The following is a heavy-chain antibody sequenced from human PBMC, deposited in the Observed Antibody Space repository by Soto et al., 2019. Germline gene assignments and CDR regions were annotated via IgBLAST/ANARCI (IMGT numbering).Heavy chain of an antibody. J-gene: IGHJ4*02. D-gene: IGHD2-15*01. CDR3: AERGTYYFDY. Sequence: GGSLRLSCAASGFTFSTYAMSWVRQAPGKGLEWVSSINSGGGGTFYSDSVKGRFTISRDNSKNTLYLQINSLRAEDTAVYYCAERGTYYFDYWGQGALVTVSS. CDR2: INSGGGGT. CDR1: GFTFSTYA. V-gene: IGHV3-23*01.